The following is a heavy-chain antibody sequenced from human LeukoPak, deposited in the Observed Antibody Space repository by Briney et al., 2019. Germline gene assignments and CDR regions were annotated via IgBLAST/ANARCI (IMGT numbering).Heavy chain of an antibody. CDR1: GDSISHYY. J-gene: IGHJ5*02. V-gene: IGHV4-59*01. D-gene: IGHD3-22*01. CDR2: IYYSGNT. Sequence: SETLSLTCTVSGDSISHYYFSWIRQPPGKGLEWIGYIYYSGNTNYNPSLKSRITMSVDTSKNKVSLRLRSVTAADTAVYYCAREGMIGHHNWFDPWGQGTLVSVSS. CDR3: AREGMIGHHNWFDP.